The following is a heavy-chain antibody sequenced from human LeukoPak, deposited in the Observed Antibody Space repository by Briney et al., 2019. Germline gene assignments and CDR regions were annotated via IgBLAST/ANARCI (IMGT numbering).Heavy chain of an antibody. CDR3: ARGSPYGDGANYFDY. Sequence: ASVKVSCKASGYTFTSYGISWVRQAPGQGLEWMGWISAYNGNTNYAQKLQGRVTMTTDTPTSTAYMELWSLRSDDTAVYYCARGSPYGDGANYFDYWGQGTLVTVSS. J-gene: IGHJ4*02. CDR1: GYTFTSYG. V-gene: IGHV1-18*01. D-gene: IGHD4-17*01. CDR2: ISAYNGNT.